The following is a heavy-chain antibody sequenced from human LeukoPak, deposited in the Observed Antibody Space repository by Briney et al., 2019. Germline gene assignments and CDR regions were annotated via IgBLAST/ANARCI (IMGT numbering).Heavy chain of an antibody. V-gene: IGHV4-39*07. CDR1: GGSISSGGYY. CDR3: ARGTGFDP. CDR2: IYYSGST. D-gene: IGHD1/OR15-1a*01. Sequence: SSETLSLTCTVSGGSISSGGYYWGWIRQPPGKGLEWIGSIYYSGSTYYNPSLKSRVTISVDTSKNQFSLRLSSVTAADTAVYYCARGTGFDPWGQGTLVTVSS. J-gene: IGHJ5*02.